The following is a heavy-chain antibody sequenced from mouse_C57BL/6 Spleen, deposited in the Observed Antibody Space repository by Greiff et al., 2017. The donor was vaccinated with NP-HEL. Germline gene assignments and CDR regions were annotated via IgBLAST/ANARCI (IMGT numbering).Heavy chain of an antibody. CDR3: ARKVYGSSYWYFDV. Sequence: EVQLVESGGGLVKPGGSLTLSCAASGFTFSDYGMHWVRQAPEKGLEWVAYISSGSSTIYYADTVKGRFTISRDNAKNTLFLQMTSLRSEDTAMYYCARKVYGSSYWYFDVWGTGTTVTVSS. D-gene: IGHD1-1*01. CDR2: ISSGSSTI. V-gene: IGHV5-17*01. CDR1: GFTFSDYG. J-gene: IGHJ1*03.